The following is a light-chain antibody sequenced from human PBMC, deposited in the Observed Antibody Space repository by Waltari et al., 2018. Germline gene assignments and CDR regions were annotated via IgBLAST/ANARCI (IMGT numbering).Light chain of an antibody. Sequence: QSVLTQPPSASGTPGQRITISCSGSSSNIGSNYVYWYQQLPGTAPQLPFYKKNKRPSGVPDRFSGSKSGTSASLAINGLRSEDEADYYCAAWDDSLSGLYVFGTGTKVTVL. CDR1: SSNIGSNY. J-gene: IGLJ1*01. CDR3: AAWDDSLSGLYV. V-gene: IGLV1-47*01. CDR2: KKN.